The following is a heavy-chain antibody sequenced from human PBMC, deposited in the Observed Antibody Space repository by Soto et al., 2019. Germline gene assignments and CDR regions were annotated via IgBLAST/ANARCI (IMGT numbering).Heavy chain of an antibody. CDR3: AKGGLGFGESERYYGMDV. CDR1: VFTFISYA. Sequence: GWSLRLSCASSVFTFISYAMSWVRQAPGKGLEWVSAISGSGGSTYYADSVKGRFTISRDNSKNTLYLQMNSLRAEDTAVYYCAKGGLGFGESERYYGMDVWGQGTTVTVSS. J-gene: IGHJ6*02. D-gene: IGHD3-10*01. V-gene: IGHV3-23*01. CDR2: ISGSGGST.